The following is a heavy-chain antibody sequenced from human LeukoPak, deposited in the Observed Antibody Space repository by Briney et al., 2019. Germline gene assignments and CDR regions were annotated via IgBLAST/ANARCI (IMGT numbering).Heavy chain of an antibody. CDR3: ARVRPAAGYFDY. CDR2: IYYSGST. V-gene: IGHV4-59*12. J-gene: IGHJ4*02. Sequence: PSETLSLTCSVSGGFNTHYYWTWIRQPPGKGLEWIGYIYYSGSTNYNPSLKSRVTISVDKSKNQFSLKLSSVTAADTAVYYCARVRPAAGYFDYWAREPWSPSPQ. CDR1: GGFNTHYY. D-gene: IGHD6-13*01.